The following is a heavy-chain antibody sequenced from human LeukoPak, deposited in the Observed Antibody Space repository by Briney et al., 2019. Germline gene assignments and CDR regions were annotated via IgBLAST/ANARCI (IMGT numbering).Heavy chain of an antibody. CDR3: ARAPYSSSWAFDY. CDR2: IYHSGST. V-gene: IGHV4-30-2*01. D-gene: IGHD6-13*01. Sequence: SETLSLTCAVSGGSISSGGYSWSWIRQPPGKGLEWIGYIYHSGSTYYNPSLKSRVTISVDTSKNQFSLKLSSVTAADTAVYYCARAPYSSSWAFDYWGQGTLVTVSS. J-gene: IGHJ4*02. CDR1: GGSISSGGYS.